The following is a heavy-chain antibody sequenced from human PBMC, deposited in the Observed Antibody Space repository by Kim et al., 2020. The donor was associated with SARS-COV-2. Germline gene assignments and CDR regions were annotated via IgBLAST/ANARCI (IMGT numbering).Heavy chain of an antibody. D-gene: IGHD2-2*02. J-gene: IGHJ4*02. Sequence: ADSVKCRFTISRDNAKNSLYLQMNSLRAEDTALYYCAKAQYQLLYGGLNYWGQGTLVTVSS. V-gene: IGHV3-9*01. CDR3: AKAQYQLLYGGLNY.